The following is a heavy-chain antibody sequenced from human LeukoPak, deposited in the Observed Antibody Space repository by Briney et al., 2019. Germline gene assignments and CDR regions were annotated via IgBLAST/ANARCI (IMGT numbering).Heavy chain of an antibody. V-gene: IGHV3-7*01. J-gene: IGHJ4*02. Sequence: GGSLRLSCAASGFTFSSYWMSWVRQAPGKGLEWVANIKQDGSEKYYVDSVKGRSTISRDNAKNSLYLQMNSLRAEDTAVYYCARGRLRFLEWLLSFDYWGQGTLVTVSS. CDR3: ARGRLRFLEWLLSFDY. D-gene: IGHD3-3*01. CDR2: IKQDGSEK. CDR1: GFTFSSYW.